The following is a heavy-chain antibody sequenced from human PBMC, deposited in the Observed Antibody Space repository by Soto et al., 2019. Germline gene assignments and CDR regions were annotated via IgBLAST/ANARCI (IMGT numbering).Heavy chain of an antibody. Sequence: PSETLSLTCAVSGGSISSGGYSWSWIRQPPGKGLEWIGYIYHSGSTYYNPSLKSRVTISVDRSKNQFSLKLSSLRSEDTAVYYCATAQILGSSVGYFDYWGQGTLVTVSS. D-gene: IGHD2-2*01. CDR3: ATAQILGSSVGYFDY. V-gene: IGHV4-30-2*02. J-gene: IGHJ4*02. CDR2: IYHSGST. CDR1: GGSISSGGYS.